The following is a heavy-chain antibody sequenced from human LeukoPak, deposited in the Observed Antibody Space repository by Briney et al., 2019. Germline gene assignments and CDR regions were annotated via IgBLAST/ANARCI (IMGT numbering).Heavy chain of an antibody. D-gene: IGHD4-17*01. J-gene: IGHJ4*02. Sequence: SETLSLTCAVYGGSFSGYYWSWIRQPPGKGLEWIGEINHSGSTNYNPSLKSRVTISVDPSKNQFSLKLSSVTAADTAVYYCAIYGDFHPFDYWGQGTLVTVSS. CDR3: AIYGDFHPFDY. V-gene: IGHV4-34*01. CDR1: GGSFSGYY. CDR2: INHSGST.